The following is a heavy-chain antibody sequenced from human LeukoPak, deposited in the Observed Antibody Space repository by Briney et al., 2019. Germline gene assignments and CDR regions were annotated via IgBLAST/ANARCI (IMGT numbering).Heavy chain of an antibody. D-gene: IGHD5-18*01. Sequence: GGSLRLSCATSGFNFDRYTIRWVRQAPGKGLEWVSLAGWAGGTAYYSDSVRGRFTISRDSGENSVYLQMNSLTTDDTAFYFCAKELDTMFFDYWGQGALVTVSS. CDR1: GFNFDRYT. J-gene: IGHJ4*02. V-gene: IGHV3-43*01. CDR2: AGWAGGTA. CDR3: AKELDTMFFDY.